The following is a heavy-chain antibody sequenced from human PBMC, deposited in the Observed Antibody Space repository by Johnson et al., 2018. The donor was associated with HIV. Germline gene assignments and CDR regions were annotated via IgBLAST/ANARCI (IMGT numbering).Heavy chain of an antibody. CDR2: IRYDGSNK. CDR1: GFTFSSYG. V-gene: IGHV3-30*02. J-gene: IGHJ3*02. Sequence: QVQLVESGGGVVQPGDSLRLSCAASGFTFSSYGMHWVRQAPGKGLEWVAFIRYDGSNKYYADSVKGRFTISRDNSKNILYLQVSSLRLEDTAVYYCARVSLAYSYGYDAFDIWGQGTRVTVSS. CDR3: ARVSLAYSYGYDAFDI. D-gene: IGHD5-18*01.